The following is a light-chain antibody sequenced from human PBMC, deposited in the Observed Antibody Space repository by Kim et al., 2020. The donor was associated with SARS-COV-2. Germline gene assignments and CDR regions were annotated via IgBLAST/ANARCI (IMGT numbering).Light chain of an antibody. V-gene: IGLV1-47*01. Sequence: QSVLTQTPSASGTPGQRVTISCSGSSSSIGSNYVSWYQQLPGMAPKLLIYKNNQRPSGVPDRFSGSKSGTSASLAISGLQSEDEADYYCSAWDDSLSGRVFGGGTQLTVL. CDR2: KNN. J-gene: IGLJ3*02. CDR1: SSSIGSNY. CDR3: SAWDDSLSGRV.